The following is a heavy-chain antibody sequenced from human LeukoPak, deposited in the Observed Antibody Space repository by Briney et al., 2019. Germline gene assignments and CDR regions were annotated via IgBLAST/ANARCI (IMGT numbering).Heavy chain of an antibody. CDR1: GGSVSSYY. D-gene: IGHD6-19*01. V-gene: IGHV4-59*02. CDR3: ARGYSSGWNGRVAFDP. Sequence: SETLSLTCSVSGGSVSSYYWNWIRQPPGKGLEWIGFFYHSGGTHYNPSLKSRVTISLDTSKSQVSLNLNSVTAADTAVYYCARGYSSGWNGRVAFDPWGQGTLVTVPS. CDR2: FYHSGGT. J-gene: IGHJ5*02.